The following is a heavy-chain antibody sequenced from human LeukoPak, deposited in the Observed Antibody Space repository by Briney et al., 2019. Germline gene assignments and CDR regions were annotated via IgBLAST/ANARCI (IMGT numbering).Heavy chain of an antibody. D-gene: IGHD3-10*01. CDR3: ARGNGSGSYRFPFAP. J-gene: IGHJ5*02. V-gene: IGHV4-59*01. CDR2: IYYSGST. Sequence: SETLSLTCTVSGGSISSYYWSWIRQPPGKGLEWIGYIYYSGSTNYNPSLKSRVTISVDTSKNQFSLKLSSVTAADTAVYYCARGNGSGSYRFPFAPWGQGTLVTVSS. CDR1: GGSISSYY.